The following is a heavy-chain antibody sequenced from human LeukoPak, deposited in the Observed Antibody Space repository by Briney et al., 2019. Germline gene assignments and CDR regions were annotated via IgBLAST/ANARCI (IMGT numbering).Heavy chain of an antibody. V-gene: IGHV3-30*18. CDR2: ISYDGSNR. Sequence: PGGSLRLSCAASGFTFSRYGMHWVRQAPGKGLEWVAVISYDGSNRYYGDSVKGRSTISRDNSKNTLYLQMNSLRAEDTAVYFCAKGYGDFPFDYWGQGTLVTVSS. CDR3: AKGYGDFPFDY. D-gene: IGHD4-17*01. J-gene: IGHJ4*02. CDR1: GFTFSRYG.